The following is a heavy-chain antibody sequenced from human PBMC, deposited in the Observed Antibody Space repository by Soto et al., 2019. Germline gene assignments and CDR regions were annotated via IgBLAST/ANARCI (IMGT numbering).Heavy chain of an antibody. D-gene: IGHD2-15*01. CDR2: INPNSGGT. V-gene: IGHV1-2*04. J-gene: IGHJ3*02. CDR1: GYTFTGYY. CDR3: ARILPGYCSGGSCYSIDAFDI. Sequence: ASVKVSCKASGYTFTGYYMHWVRQAPGQGLEWMGWINPNSGGTNYAQKFQGWVTMTRDTSISTAYMEPSRLRSDDTAVYYCARILPGYCSGGSCYSIDAFDIWGQGTMVT.